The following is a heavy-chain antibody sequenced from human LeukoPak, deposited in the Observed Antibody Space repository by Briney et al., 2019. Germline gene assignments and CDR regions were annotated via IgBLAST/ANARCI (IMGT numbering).Heavy chain of an antibody. J-gene: IGHJ5*02. D-gene: IGHD5-24*01. CDR3: ATADGYTSA. Sequence: TSETLSLTCTISGGSVSSYYWSWVRQPAGKGLEWIGRIYVSGTTKYNPSLKRRVTMSVDTSKRQFSLKLSSVTAADTAIYYCATADGYTSAWGQGTLVTVSS. CDR2: IYVSGTT. CDR1: GGSVSSYY. V-gene: IGHV4-4*07.